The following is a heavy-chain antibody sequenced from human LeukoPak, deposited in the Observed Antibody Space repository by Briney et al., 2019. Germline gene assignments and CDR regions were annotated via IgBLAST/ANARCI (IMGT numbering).Heavy chain of an antibody. V-gene: IGHV4-39*01. Sequence: SETLSLTCTVSGGSVSSSEYYWGWIRQPPGKGLEWIGNTYYTGSTDYNPSLNSRITTSVNTSKNQFSLNISSVSAADTPVYDCARLSKGRYYDYIFDHWGQGTLVTVSS. J-gene: IGHJ4*02. CDR1: GGSVSSSEYY. CDR3: ARLSKGRYYDYIFDH. CDR2: TYYTGST. D-gene: IGHD3-9*01.